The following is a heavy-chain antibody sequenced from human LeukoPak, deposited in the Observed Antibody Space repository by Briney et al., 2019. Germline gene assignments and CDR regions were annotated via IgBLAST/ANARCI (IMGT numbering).Heavy chain of an antibody. CDR1: GGSFSGYY. Sequence: SETLSLTCAVYGGSFSGYYWSWIRQPPGKGLEWIGEINHSGSTNYNPSLKSRVTISVDTSKNQFSLKLSSVAAADTAVYYCARALITMVRGVTMVYFDYWGQGTLVTVSS. V-gene: IGHV4-34*01. CDR3: ARALITMVRGVTMVYFDY. CDR2: INHSGST. J-gene: IGHJ4*02. D-gene: IGHD3-10*01.